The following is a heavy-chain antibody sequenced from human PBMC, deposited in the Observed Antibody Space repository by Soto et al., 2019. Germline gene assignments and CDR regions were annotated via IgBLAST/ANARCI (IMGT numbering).Heavy chain of an antibody. CDR2: INYSGGT. CDR3: ARLSGTSFYS. J-gene: IGHJ4*02. CDR1: GGSVSGSYY. V-gene: IGHV4-31*02. D-gene: IGHD2-2*01. Sequence: SETLSLTCTVSGGSVSGSYYWSWIRQHPGKGLEWIGYINYSGGTYYNPSLKSRVTISVDTSKNQFSLKLSSVTAADTAVYSCARLSGTSFYSRGQGTLVTVSS.